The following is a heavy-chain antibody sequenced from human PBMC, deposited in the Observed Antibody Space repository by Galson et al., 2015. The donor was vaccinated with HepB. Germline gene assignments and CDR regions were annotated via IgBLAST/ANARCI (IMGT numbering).Heavy chain of an antibody. D-gene: IGHD3-9*01. CDR1: GFTFNWFA. V-gene: IGHV3-23*01. CDR3: AKMDGQVTAYYNFDS. CDR2: IYGGGNDP. J-gene: IGHJ4*02. Sequence: SLRLSCAASGFTFNWFAMSWVRQAPGKGLEWVSSIYGGGNDPYYAGSVKGRFTISRNNSKNTLYLQINSLRAEDTAVYYCAKMDGQVTAYYNFDSWGQGTLVTVSS.